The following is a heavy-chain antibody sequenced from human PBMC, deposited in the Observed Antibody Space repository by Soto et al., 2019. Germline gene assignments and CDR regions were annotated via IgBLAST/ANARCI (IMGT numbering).Heavy chain of an antibody. CDR2: AYYSGDT. CDR1: GGSISRYY. J-gene: IGHJ5*02. CDR3: ARDRSTYGGGGTGEVKENWFDP. D-gene: IGHD2-8*01. Sequence: PSKTLALTCSVSGGSISRYYWSWIRQPPGKGLEWIGYAYYSGDTGYNPSLKSRVTMAVDTSKNQVSLKLSSVTAADTAVYYCARDRSTYGGGGTGEVKENWFDPRGQGALVTV. V-gene: IGHV4-59*01.